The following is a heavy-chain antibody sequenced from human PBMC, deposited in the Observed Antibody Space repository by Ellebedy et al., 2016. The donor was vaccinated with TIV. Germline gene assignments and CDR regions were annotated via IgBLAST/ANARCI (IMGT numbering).Heavy chain of an antibody. Sequence: PGGSLRLSCAASGFTFSTHSMNWVRQAPGKGLEWVSCIRSRSSYIYYTDSVKGRFTISRDNAKNSLYLQMNSLRAEDTAVYYCARSDDPDYWGQGTLVTVSS. CDR1: GFTFSTHS. CDR3: ARSDDPDY. J-gene: IGHJ4*02. CDR2: IRSRSSYI. V-gene: IGHV3-21*01. D-gene: IGHD1-1*01.